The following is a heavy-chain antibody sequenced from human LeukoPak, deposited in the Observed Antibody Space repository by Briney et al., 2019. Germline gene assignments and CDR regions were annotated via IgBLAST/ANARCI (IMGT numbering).Heavy chain of an antibody. CDR2: IKLDGSEK. Sequence: GGSLRLSCVASGFTFGKYWMSWVRQAPGKGLEWVANIKLDGSEKNYVDSVKGRFTISRDNTKNSLYLQMNSLRAEDTAVYYCARYSSGWYLNYYYYGMDVWGQGTTVTVSS. CDR1: GFTFGKYW. V-gene: IGHV3-7*01. CDR3: ARYSSGWYLNYYYYGMDV. D-gene: IGHD6-19*01. J-gene: IGHJ6*02.